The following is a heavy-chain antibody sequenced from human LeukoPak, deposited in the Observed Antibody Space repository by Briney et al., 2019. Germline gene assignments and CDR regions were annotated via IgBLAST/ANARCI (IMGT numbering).Heavy chain of an antibody. Sequence: TLSLTCTVSGDSISSGDYYWSWIRQPAGKGLEWIGRISSSGSTNYNPSLKSRVTISVDTSKNQFSLKLSSVTAADTAVYFCARADGHGYYGSGSYYFDYWGQGTLVTVSS. CDR2: ISSSGST. V-gene: IGHV4-61*02. CDR3: ARADGHGYYGSGSYYFDY. J-gene: IGHJ4*02. CDR1: GDSISSGDYY. D-gene: IGHD3-10*01.